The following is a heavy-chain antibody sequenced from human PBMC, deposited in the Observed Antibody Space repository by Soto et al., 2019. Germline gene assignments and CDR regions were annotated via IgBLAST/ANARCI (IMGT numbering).Heavy chain of an antibody. J-gene: IGHJ4*02. CDR1: GGTFSSYA. Sequence: SVKVSCKASGGTFSSYAISWVRQAPGQGLEWMGGIIPIFGTANYAQKFQGRVTITADESTSTAYMELSSLRSEDTAVYYCASCPAGYSSSWYVLDYWGQGTLVTVSS. D-gene: IGHD6-13*01. CDR3: ASCPAGYSSSWYVLDY. V-gene: IGHV1-69*13. CDR2: IIPIFGTA.